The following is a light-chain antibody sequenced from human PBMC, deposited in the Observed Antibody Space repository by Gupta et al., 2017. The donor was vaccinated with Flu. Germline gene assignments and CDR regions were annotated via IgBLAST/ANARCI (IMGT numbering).Light chain of an antibody. V-gene: IGLV1-40*01. CDR3: QSYDNSLSGWV. J-gene: IGLJ3*02. CDR1: SSNIGASYR. CDR2: DTN. Sequence: QSVLTQPPSVSQAPCLSVTISCTGISSNIGASYRVHWYQQLPGTAPKHLIYDTNTRPSGVPDRFSGSKSGTSASLAITGLQAEDEAGYYCQSYDNSLSGWVFGGGTKLTVL.